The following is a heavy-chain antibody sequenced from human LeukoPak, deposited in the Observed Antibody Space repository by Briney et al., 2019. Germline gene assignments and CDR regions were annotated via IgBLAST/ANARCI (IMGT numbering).Heavy chain of an antibody. J-gene: IGHJ4*02. CDR3: AKDTPRGYNYGYFDY. CDR2: IYRGDST. CDR1: GFIVSSNY. D-gene: IGHD5-18*01. V-gene: IGHV3-53*01. Sequence: GGSLRLSCAVSGFIVSSNYMTWVRQAPGKGLEWVSVIYRGDSTYYADSVKGRFTISRDNSKNTLYVQMNSLRAEDTAVYYCAKDTPRGYNYGYFDYWGQETLLTVSS.